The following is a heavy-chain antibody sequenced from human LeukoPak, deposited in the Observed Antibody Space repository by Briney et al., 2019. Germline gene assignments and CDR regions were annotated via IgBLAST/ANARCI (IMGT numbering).Heavy chain of an antibody. D-gene: IGHD5-18*01. V-gene: IGHV3-23*01. CDR2: ISGSGGST. J-gene: IGHJ4*02. CDR3: AKISHTAMVISRFDY. Sequence: GGSLRLSCAASGFTFSSCSMSWVRQAPGKGLEWVSAISGSGGSTYYADCVKGRFTISRDNSKNTLYLQMNSLRAEDTAVYYCAKISHTAMVISRFDYWGQGTLVTVSA. CDR1: GFTFSSCS.